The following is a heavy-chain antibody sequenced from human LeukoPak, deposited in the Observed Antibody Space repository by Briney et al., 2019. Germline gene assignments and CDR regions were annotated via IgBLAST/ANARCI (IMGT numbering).Heavy chain of an antibody. J-gene: IGHJ2*01. CDR1: GFTFSSYA. CDR3: AKSYDFWSGYYSGWYFDL. V-gene: IGHV3-23*01. Sequence: GGSLRLSCAASGFTFSSYAMSWVRQAPGKGLEWVSAISGSGGSTYYADSVKGRFTISRDNSKNTLYLQMNSLRAEATAVYYCAKSYDFWSGYYSGWYFDLWGRGTLVTVSS. D-gene: IGHD3-3*01. CDR2: ISGSGGST.